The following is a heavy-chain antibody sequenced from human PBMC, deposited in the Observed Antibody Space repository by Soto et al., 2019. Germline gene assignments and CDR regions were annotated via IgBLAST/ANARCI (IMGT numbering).Heavy chain of an antibody. CDR2: ISAYNGNT. V-gene: IGHV1-18*01. J-gene: IGHJ5*02. CDR3: ARDHPYSSGWDAGFDP. D-gene: IGHD6-19*01. Sequence: QVQLVQSGAEVKKPGASVKVSCKASGYTFTSYGISWVRQAPGQGLEWMGWISAYNGNTNYAQKLQGRVTMTTDTSTSTASMELRSLRSDDTAVYYCARDHPYSSGWDAGFDPWGQGTLVTVSS. CDR1: GYTFTSYG.